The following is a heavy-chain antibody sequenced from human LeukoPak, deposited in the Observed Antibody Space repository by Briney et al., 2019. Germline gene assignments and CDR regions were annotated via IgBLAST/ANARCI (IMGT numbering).Heavy chain of an antibody. V-gene: IGHV1-8*02. D-gene: IGHD3-22*01. CDR1: GYTFTSYG. CDR3: ARDLGDDSHIVVINRDYLDS. CDR2: MNPNSGNT. J-gene: IGHJ4*02. Sequence: VASVKVSCKASGYTFTSYGINWVRQATGQGLEWMGWMNPNSGNTGYAQKFQGRVTMTRNTSISTAYMELSGLTSDDTAIYYCARDLGDDSHIVVINRDYLDSWGQGTQVTVSS.